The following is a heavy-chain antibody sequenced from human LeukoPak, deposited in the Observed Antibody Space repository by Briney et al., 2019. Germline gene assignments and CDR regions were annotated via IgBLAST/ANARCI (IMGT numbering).Heavy chain of an antibody. V-gene: IGHV3-7*03. Sequence: GGSLRLSCVVSGFPFSSYWMTWVRQAPGKGLEWVANIKQDGSKKSYVDSVKGRFTISRDNSKNTLYVQVNSLGTEDTAAYYCAKGSYYDSSGSFYFDYWGQGTLVTVSS. CDR1: GFPFSSYW. CDR3: AKGSYYDSSGSFYFDY. J-gene: IGHJ4*02. D-gene: IGHD3-22*01. CDR2: IKQDGSKK.